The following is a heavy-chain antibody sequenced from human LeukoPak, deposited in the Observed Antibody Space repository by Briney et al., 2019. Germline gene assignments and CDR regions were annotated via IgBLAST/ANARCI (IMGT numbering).Heavy chain of an antibody. V-gene: IGHV4-38-2*02. J-gene: IGHJ3*02. D-gene: IGHD3-16*01. Sequence: SETLSLTCTVSGYSISSGYFWGWIRQPPGKGLEWIGRIYTSGSTNYNPSLKSRVTISVDTSKNQFSLKLSSVTAADTAVYYCARAYTKSDAFDIWGQGTMVTVSS. CDR2: IYTSGST. CDR1: GYSISSGYF. CDR3: ARAYTKSDAFDI.